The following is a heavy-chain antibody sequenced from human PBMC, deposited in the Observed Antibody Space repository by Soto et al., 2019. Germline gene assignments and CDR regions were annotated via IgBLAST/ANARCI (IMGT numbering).Heavy chain of an antibody. CDR2: INPNTGGT. D-gene: IGHD3-3*01. CDR3: ARAILQNLYYYYAMDV. CDR1: GYTFTTYY. Sequence: ASVKVSCKASGYTFTTYYIHWVRQAPGQGPEWMGWINPNTGGTHYSQGFQGRVTMTRDTSISTAYMELSSLGSDDTAVYFCARAILQNLYYYYAMDVWGQGTTVTVSS. V-gene: IGHV1-2*02. J-gene: IGHJ6*02.